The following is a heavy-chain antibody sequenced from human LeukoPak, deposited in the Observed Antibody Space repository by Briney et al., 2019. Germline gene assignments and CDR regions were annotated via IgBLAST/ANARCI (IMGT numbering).Heavy chain of an antibody. Sequence: SETLSLTCTVSGGSISSSSYYWGWIRQPPGKGLEWIGSVYYSGSTYYNPSLKSRVTISVDTSKDQFSLKLSSVTAADTAVYYCARLWAYYDFWSGSYYFDYWGQGTLVTVSS. CDR3: ARLWAYYDFWSGSYYFDY. J-gene: IGHJ4*02. D-gene: IGHD3-3*01. CDR1: GGSISSSSYY. V-gene: IGHV4-39*01. CDR2: VYYSGST.